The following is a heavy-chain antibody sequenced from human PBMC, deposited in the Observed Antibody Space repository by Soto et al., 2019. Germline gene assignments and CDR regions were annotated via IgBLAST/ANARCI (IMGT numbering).Heavy chain of an antibody. CDR2: INHSGST. Sequence: PSETLSLTCAVYGGSFSGYYWSWIRQPPGKGLEWIGEINHSGSTNYNPSLKSRVTISVDTSKNQFSLKLSSVTAADTAVYYCAIRRSRRWLQSWDSPFDYWGQGTLVTVSS. D-gene: IGHD5-12*01. V-gene: IGHV4-34*01. CDR3: AIRRSRRWLQSWDSPFDY. J-gene: IGHJ4*02. CDR1: GGSFSGYY.